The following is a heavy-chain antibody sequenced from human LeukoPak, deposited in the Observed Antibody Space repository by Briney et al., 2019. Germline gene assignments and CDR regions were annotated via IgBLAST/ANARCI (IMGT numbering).Heavy chain of an antibody. CDR3: AKRGPAGAGKSPDYFDY. CDR2: IIGSGDRT. Sequence: GGSLRLSCAASGFTFSSYVMSWVRQAPGKGLEWVSAIIGSGDRTYYADSVKGRFTISRDNSKNTVYLQMNSLRAEDTAVYYCAKRGPAGAGKSPDYFDYWGQGTLVTVSS. CDR1: GFTFSSYV. J-gene: IGHJ4*02. D-gene: IGHD6-19*01. V-gene: IGHV3-23*01.